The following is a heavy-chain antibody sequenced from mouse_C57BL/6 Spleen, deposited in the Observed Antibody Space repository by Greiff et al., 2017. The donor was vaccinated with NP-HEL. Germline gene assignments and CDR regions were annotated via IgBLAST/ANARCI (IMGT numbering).Heavy chain of an antibody. CDR3: ARGDDDYGRGYYYAMDY. V-gene: IGHV5-17*01. J-gene: IGHJ4*01. Sequence: DVMLVESGGGLVKPGGSLKLSCAASGFTFSDYGMHWVRQAPEKGLEWVAYISSGSSTIYYADTVKGRFTISRDNAKTTLFLQMTSLRSEDTAMYYCARGDDDYGRGYYYAMDYWGQGTSVTVSS. CDR2: ISSGSSTI. D-gene: IGHD2-4*01. CDR1: GFTFSDYG.